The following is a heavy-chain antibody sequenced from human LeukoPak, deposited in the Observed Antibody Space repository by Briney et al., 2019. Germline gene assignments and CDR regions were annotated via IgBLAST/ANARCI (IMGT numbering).Heavy chain of an antibody. CDR3: ARELVVVVAATYNYYYYGMDV. CDR1: GYTFTDYY. Sequence: ASVKVSCKASGYTFTDYYMHWVRQAPGQGLEWMGWINPNSGGTNYAQKFQGRVTLTRDTSISTAYMELSRLRSDDTAVYYCARELVVVVAATYNYYYYGMDVWGQGTTVTVSS. CDR2: INPNSGGT. D-gene: IGHD2-15*01. V-gene: IGHV1-2*02. J-gene: IGHJ6*02.